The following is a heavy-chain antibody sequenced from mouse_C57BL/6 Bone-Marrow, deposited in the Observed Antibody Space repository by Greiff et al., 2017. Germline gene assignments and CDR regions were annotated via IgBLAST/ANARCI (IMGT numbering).Heavy chain of an antibody. CDR3: ARRNYYNTSAFSY. V-gene: IGHV1-81*01. D-gene: IGHD1-1*01. Sequence: QVQLQQSGAELARPGASVKLSCKASGYTFTSYGISWVKQRTGQGLEWIGEIYPRSGNTYYNEKFKGTATLTADKSSCTAYLELRSLSSEVSAVFFCARRNYYNTSAFSYWDQETLVTVSA. CDR2: IYPRSGNT. CDR1: GYTFTSYG. J-gene: IGHJ3*01.